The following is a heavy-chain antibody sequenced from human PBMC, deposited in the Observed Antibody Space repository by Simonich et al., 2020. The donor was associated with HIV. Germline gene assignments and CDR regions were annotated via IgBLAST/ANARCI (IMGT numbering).Heavy chain of an antibody. V-gene: IGHV1-2*06. CDR2: LCPHNGGT. Sequence: QVQLVQSGAEVKKPGASVKVACKASGYNFTNYYIHWVRQTPGQWLESMGRLCPHNGGTDYPQKFQGRVTMTRDTSISTAYMELNRLKSDDTAIYYCATHGPGSYSSALDIWGQGTMVTVSS. CDR3: ATHGPGSYSSALDI. CDR1: GYNFTNYY. J-gene: IGHJ3*02. D-gene: IGHD1-26*01.